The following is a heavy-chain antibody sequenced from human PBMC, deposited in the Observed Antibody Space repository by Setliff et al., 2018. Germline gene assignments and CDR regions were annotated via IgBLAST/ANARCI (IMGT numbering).Heavy chain of an antibody. CDR2: IYYSGST. CDR1: GGSISSGGYY. J-gene: IGHJ3*02. Sequence: SETLSLTCTVSGGSISSGGYYWSWIRQHPGKGLAWIGYIYYSGSTYYNPSLKSRVTISVDTSKNQFSLKLSSVTAADTAVYYCARDRRIVGARHAFDIWGQGTMVTVSS. CDR3: ARDRRIVGARHAFDI. V-gene: IGHV4-31*03. D-gene: IGHD1-26*01.